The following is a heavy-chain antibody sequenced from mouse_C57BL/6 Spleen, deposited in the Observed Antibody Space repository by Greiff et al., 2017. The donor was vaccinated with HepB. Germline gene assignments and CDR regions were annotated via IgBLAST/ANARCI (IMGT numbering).Heavy chain of an antibody. CDR3: ERRGGATWGDC. Sequence: VQLQQSGAELMKPGASVKLSCKATGYTFTGYWIEWVQQSPGHGLEWIGEIVPGSGSTNYNEKCKGKATITADTSSNTGYMQLSSLTTEDAAIYYCERRGGATWGDCWGKRTSVTVSS. CDR1: GYTFTGYW. V-gene: IGHV1-9*01. CDR2: IVPGSGST. J-gene: IGHJ4*01. D-gene: IGHD4-1*01.